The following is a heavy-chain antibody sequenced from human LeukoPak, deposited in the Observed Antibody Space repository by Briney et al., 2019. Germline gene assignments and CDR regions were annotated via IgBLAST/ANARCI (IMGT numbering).Heavy chain of an antibody. J-gene: IGHJ6*03. CDR2: MYTSGSA. CDR3: ARGGGDFYYMDV. V-gene: IGHV4-4*07. CDR1: NGSISTNY. D-gene: IGHD3-10*01. Sequence: SETLSLTCSVSNGSISTNYWSWIRQPAGKGLEWIGRMYTSGSANYNPSLKSRVTMSVDTSKNQFSLKLTSVTAADTAVYYCARGGGDFYYMDVWDIGTTVTVSS.